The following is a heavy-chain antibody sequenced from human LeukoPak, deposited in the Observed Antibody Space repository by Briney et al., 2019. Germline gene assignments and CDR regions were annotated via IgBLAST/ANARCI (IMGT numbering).Heavy chain of an antibody. Sequence: GGSLRLSCAASGFTFSSYGMHWVRQAPGKGLEWVAVISYDGSNKYYADSVKGRFTTSRDNSKNTLYLQMNSLRAEDTAVYYCAKDLCGSSTSCLPHGAFDIWGQGTMVTVSS. J-gene: IGHJ3*02. V-gene: IGHV3-30*18. CDR1: GFTFSSYG. CDR3: AKDLCGSSTSCLPHGAFDI. D-gene: IGHD2-2*01. CDR2: ISYDGSNK.